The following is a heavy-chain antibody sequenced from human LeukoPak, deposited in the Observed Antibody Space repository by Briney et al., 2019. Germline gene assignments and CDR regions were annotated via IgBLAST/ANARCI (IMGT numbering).Heavy chain of an antibody. CDR3: AELGITMIGGV. CDR1: GFTFGTYT. CDR2: ISSRSNII. V-gene: IGHV3-21*01. D-gene: IGHD3-10*02. J-gene: IGHJ6*04. Sequence: GSLRLSCAASGFTFGTYTMNWVRQAPGKGLQWISSISSRSNIIYYTDSVKGRFTISRDNAKNSLYLQMNSLRAEDTAVYYCAELGITMIGGVWGKGTTVTISS.